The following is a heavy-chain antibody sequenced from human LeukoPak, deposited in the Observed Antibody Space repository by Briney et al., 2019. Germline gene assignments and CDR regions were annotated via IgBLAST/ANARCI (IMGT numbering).Heavy chain of an antibody. J-gene: IGHJ4*02. CDR1: GYTFTNYY. Sequence: ASVKVSCKASGYTFTNYYMHWVRQAPGQGLEWMGLINPSGGSTSYAQKFQGRVTMTRGTSTSTVYMELSSLRSEDTAVYYCARDGLYNWNDLYFDYWGQGTLVTVSS. V-gene: IGHV1-46*01. D-gene: IGHD1-20*01. CDR3: ARDGLYNWNDLYFDY. CDR2: INPSGGST.